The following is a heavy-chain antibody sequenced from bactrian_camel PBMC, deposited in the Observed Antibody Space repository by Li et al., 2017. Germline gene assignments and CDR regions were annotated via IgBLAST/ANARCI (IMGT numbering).Heavy chain of an antibody. CDR1: GFTFRSYA. V-gene: IGHV3S67*01. CDR2: ITGDGST. CDR3: TKGVCDD. J-gene: IGHJ4*01. Sequence: VQLVESGGALVQPGGSPRLSCAASGFTFRSYAMSWVRQAPGKEREGVASITGDGSTSYADSVKGRFTISRDNVKNTLYLQLNSLRTEDTAAYYCTKGVCDDLGQGTQVTVS.